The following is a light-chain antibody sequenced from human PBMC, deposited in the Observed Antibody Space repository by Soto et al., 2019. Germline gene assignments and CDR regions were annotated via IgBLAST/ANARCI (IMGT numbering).Light chain of an antibody. CDR2: EFT. V-gene: IGLV2-8*01. CDR1: SSDVGAYNY. CDR3: SSFASSNPWV. Sequence: QSALTQPPSASGSPGQSVTISCTGTSSDVGAYNYVSWYQQHAGKAPKLVIYEFTKRPSGVPDRCSGSKSANTASLPVSGLQAEDEADYYCSSFASSNPWVFGGGTKLTVL. J-gene: IGLJ3*02.